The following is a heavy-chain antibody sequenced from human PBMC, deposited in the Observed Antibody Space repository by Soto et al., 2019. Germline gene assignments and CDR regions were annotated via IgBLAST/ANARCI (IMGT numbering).Heavy chain of an antibody. CDR1: GYTFTSYG. CDR3: ARDAHYSGYAEFDY. J-gene: IGHJ4*02. Sequence: ASVKVSCKASGYTFTSYGISWVRQAPGQGLEWMGWISAYNGNTNYAQKLQGRVTMTTDTSTSTAYMELRSLRSDDTAVYYCARDAHYSGYAEFDYWGQGTLVTVSS. V-gene: IGHV1-18*01. D-gene: IGHD5-12*01. CDR2: ISAYNGNT.